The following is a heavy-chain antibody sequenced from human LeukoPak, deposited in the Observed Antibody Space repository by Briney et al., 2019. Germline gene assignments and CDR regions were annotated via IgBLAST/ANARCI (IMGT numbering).Heavy chain of an antibody. D-gene: IGHD4-11*01. Sequence: SETLSLTCTVSGGSISSYYWSRIRQPAGKGLEWIGRIYTSGSTNYNPSLKSRVTMSVDTSKNQFSLKLSSVTAADTAVYYCARVAVTTDLYYYYYYYMDVWGKGTTVTVSS. J-gene: IGHJ6*03. CDR1: GGSISSYY. CDR2: IYTSGST. V-gene: IGHV4-4*07. CDR3: ARVAVTTDLYYYYYYYMDV.